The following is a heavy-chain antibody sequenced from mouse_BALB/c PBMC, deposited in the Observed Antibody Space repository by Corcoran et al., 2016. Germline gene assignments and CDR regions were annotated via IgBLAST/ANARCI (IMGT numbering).Heavy chain of an antibody. CDR2: ILPGSGST. J-gene: IGHJ2*01. CDR1: GYTFSSYW. D-gene: IGHD1-1*01. V-gene: IGHV1-9*01. Sequence: QVKLQQSGAELMKPGASVKISCKATGYTFSSYWIEWVKQRPGHGLEWIGEILPGSGSTNYNEKFKGKATFTADTSSNTAYMQLSSLTSEDSAVYYCARKGNYYGSLYWGQGTTLTVSS. CDR3: ARKGNYYGSLY.